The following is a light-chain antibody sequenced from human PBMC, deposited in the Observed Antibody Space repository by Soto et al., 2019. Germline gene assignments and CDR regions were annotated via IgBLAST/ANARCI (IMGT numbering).Light chain of an antibody. CDR1: QSVSSY. CDR2: DAS. V-gene: IGKV3-11*01. CDR3: QQRSNWPLT. J-gene: IGKJ1*01. Sequence: EIVLTQSPATLSLSPGERATLSCRASQSVSSYLAWYQQKRGQAHRLLIHDASNRATVIPARFSGSGYGTDFTLTISSLEPEDFAVYYCQQRSNWPLTFGLGTKVDIK.